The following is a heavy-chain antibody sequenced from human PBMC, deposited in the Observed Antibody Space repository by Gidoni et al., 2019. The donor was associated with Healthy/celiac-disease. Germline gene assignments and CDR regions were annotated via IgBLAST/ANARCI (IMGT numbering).Heavy chain of an antibody. CDR1: GGSIRSSY. V-gene: IGHV4-59*08. Sequence: QVQLQESGPGLVKPSETLSLTCTVSGGSIRSSYWSWIRQPPGKGLEWIGYIYYSGSTNYNPSLKSRVTISVDTSKNQFSLKLSSVTAADTAVYYCARHSHIVVVTAIGAFDIWGQGTMVTVSS. J-gene: IGHJ3*02. D-gene: IGHD2-21*02. CDR2: IYYSGST. CDR3: ARHSHIVVVTAIGAFDI.